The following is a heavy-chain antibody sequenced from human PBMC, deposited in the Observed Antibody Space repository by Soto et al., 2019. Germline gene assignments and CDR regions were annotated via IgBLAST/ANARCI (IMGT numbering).Heavy chain of an antibody. V-gene: IGHV4-30-4*01. CDR1: GGSISSGDYY. J-gene: IGHJ4*02. D-gene: IGHD3-10*01. CDR2: IYYSGST. CDR3: ARGTLWFGELQFDY. Sequence: SETLSRTCTVSGGSISSGDYYWSWIRQPPGKGMEWMGYIYYSGSTYYNPSLKSRVTISGYTSKNQFSLKLSSVTAADTAVYYCARGTLWFGELQFDYWGQGTLVTVSS.